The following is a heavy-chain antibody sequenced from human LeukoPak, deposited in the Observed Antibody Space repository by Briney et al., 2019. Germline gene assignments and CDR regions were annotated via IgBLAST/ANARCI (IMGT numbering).Heavy chain of an antibody. Sequence: SVTVSYKASGGTFNIYAISWVRQAPGQGLEGMGGIIPIFDTANYAQKFQGRVTITADESTSTAYMELSSLRSEDTAVYYCARAGDCGGDCYHDYWGQGTLVTVSS. D-gene: IGHD2-21*02. CDR3: ARAGDCGGDCYHDY. V-gene: IGHV1-69*13. CDR2: IIPIFDTA. J-gene: IGHJ4*02. CDR1: GGTFNIYA.